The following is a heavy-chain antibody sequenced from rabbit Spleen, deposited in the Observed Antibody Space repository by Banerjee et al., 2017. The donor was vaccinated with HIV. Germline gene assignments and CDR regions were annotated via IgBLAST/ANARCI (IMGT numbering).Heavy chain of an antibody. Sequence: QEQLVESGGGLVQPEGSLTLTCTAAGFSFSSSYYMCWVRQAPGKGLEWIACIYNGDGATWYANWVNGRFTISRSTSLNTVDLKLTSLTAADTATYFCARREYDNGSDFKLGGQGTLVTVS. V-gene: IGHV1S43*01. CDR1: GFSFSSSYY. J-gene: IGHJ6*01. CDR3: ARREYDNGSDFKL. CDR2: IYNGDGAT. D-gene: IGHD5-1*01.